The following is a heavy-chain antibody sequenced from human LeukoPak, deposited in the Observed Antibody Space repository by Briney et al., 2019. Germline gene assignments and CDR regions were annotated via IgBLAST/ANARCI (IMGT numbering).Heavy chain of an antibody. J-gene: IGHJ4*02. Sequence: PGGSLRLSCAASGFTFSSYWMSWVCQAPGKGLGRVSRINSDGSRTSYEDSAKGRFTISRNNAKTTLYLHMKSLRAEGTAVYYCASRTRWGLYYFDYWGQGTLVTVSS. CDR2: INSDGSRT. V-gene: IGHV3-74*01. CDR3: ASRTRWGLYYFDY. CDR1: GFTFSSYW. D-gene: IGHD5-24*01.